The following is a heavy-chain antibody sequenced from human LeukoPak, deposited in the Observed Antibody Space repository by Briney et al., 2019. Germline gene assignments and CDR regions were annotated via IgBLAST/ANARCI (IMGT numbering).Heavy chain of an antibody. J-gene: IGHJ4*02. Sequence: GGSLRLSCAASGFTVTTKSMAWVRQAPGKGLEWVANIKQDGSEKYYLDSVKGRFTISRDNAKRSLYLQMNSLRAEDTALYYCASDGGPFDDWGQGALVTVAS. D-gene: IGHD2-15*01. CDR1: GFTVTTKS. CDR2: IKQDGSEK. V-gene: IGHV3-7*04. CDR3: ASDGGPFDD.